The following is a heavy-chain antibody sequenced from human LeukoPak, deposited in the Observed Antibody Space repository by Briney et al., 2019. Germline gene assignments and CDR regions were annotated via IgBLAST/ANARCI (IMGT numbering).Heavy chain of an antibody. CDR1: GFSLTSSGVG. V-gene: IGHV2-5*01. CDR2: IYWNEDN. Sequence: SGPTLVQPTQTLALTCTFSGFSLTSSGVGVGWFRQPPGQALEWLAVIYWNEDNRYRPYLRSRLAITKDTSKNQVVLTMTAMDPADSATYSCAHRTGHFDFGGCGFDHWGQGIPVTVSS. D-gene: IGHD4-23*01. CDR3: AHRTGHFDFGGCGFDH. J-gene: IGHJ4*02.